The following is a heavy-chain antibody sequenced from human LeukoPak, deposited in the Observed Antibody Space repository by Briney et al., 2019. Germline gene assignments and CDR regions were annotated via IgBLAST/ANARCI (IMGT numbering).Heavy chain of an antibody. Sequence: PSETLSLTCTVSGGSVSSGSYYWSWTRQPPGKGLEWIGYIYYSGSTNYNPSLKSRVTISVDTSKNQFSLKLSSVTAADTAVYYCARDAPSNTGDILTGFYYYGMDVWGQGTTVTVSS. CDR2: IYYSGST. CDR1: GGSVSSGSYY. J-gene: IGHJ6*02. CDR3: ARDAPSNTGDILTGFYYYGMDV. D-gene: IGHD3-9*01. V-gene: IGHV4-61*01.